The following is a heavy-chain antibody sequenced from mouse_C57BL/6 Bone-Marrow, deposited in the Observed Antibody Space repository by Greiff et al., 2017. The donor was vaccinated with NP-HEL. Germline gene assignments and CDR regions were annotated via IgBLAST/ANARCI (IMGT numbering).Heavy chain of an antibody. Sequence: QVQLKESGPGLVQPSQSLSITCTVSGFSLTSYGVHWVRQSPGKGLEWLGVIWSGGSTDYNAAFISRLSISKDNSKSQVFFKMNSLQADDTAIYYCARNAYYYGSRYFDVWGTGTTVTVSS. CDR3: ARNAYYYGSRYFDV. J-gene: IGHJ1*03. D-gene: IGHD1-1*01. V-gene: IGHV2-2*01. CDR1: GFSLTSYG. CDR2: IWSGGST.